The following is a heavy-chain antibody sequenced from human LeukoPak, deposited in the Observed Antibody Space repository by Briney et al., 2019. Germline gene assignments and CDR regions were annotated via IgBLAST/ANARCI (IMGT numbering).Heavy chain of an antibody. V-gene: IGHV3-21*01. D-gene: IGHD6-19*01. CDR2: ISSSSSYI. CDR1: GFTFSSYS. CDR3: ASSFSLAVVAFDI. J-gene: IGHJ3*02. Sequence: GSLRLSCAASGFTFSSYSMNWVRQAPGKGLEWVSSISSSSSYIYYADSVKGRFTISRDNAKNSLSLQMDSLGAEDTAVYYCASSFSLAVVAFDIWGKGTMVTVSS.